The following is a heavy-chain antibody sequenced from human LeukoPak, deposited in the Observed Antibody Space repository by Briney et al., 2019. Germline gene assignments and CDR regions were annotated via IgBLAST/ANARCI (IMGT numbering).Heavy chain of an antibody. J-gene: IGHJ5*02. CDR3: ARVIAAAGSNWFDP. V-gene: IGHV4-4*07. Sequence: SETLSLTCTVSGGSISSYYWSWIRQPAGKGLEWIGRIYTSGSTNYNPSLKSRVTMSVDTSNNQFSLKLSSVTAADTAVYYCARVIAAAGSNWFDPWGQGTLVTVSS. CDR2: IYTSGST. D-gene: IGHD6-13*01. CDR1: GGSISSYY.